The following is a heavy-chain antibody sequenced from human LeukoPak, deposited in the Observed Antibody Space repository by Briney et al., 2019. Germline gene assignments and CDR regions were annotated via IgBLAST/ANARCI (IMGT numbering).Heavy chain of an antibody. CDR3: AKGDVWYYDCSGSYSWFDP. Sequence: PGRSLRLSCAASGFTFSSYGMHWVRQAPGKGLEWVAVISYDGSNKYYADSVKGRFTISRDNTKNTLDLQMNSLRAEDTAVYYCAKGDVWYYDCSGSYSWFDPWGQGTLVTVSS. CDR1: GFTFSSYG. D-gene: IGHD3-22*01. CDR2: ISYDGSNK. J-gene: IGHJ5*02. V-gene: IGHV3-30*18.